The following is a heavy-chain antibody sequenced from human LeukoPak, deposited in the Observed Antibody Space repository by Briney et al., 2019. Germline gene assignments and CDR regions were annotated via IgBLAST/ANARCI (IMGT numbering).Heavy chain of an antibody. CDR1: GYTFTSYG. Sequence: GASVKVSCKASGYTFTSYGISWVRQAPGQGLEWMGWISAYNGNTNYAQKLQGRVTMTTDTSTSTAYMELRSLRSDDTAVYYCASQRRRYYDTVTSVYYYYGMDVWGQGTTVTVSS. D-gene: IGHD3-9*01. V-gene: IGHV1-18*01. CDR3: ASQRRRYYDTVTSVYYYYGMDV. CDR2: ISAYNGNT. J-gene: IGHJ6*02.